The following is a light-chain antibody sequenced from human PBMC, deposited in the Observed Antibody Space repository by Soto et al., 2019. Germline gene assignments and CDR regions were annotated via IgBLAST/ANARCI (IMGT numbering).Light chain of an antibody. CDR3: QQYYTTPYT. CDR1: QSILYSSNNKNY. Sequence: DIVMTQSPDSLAVSLGERATINCKSSQSILYSSNNKNYLTWYQQKPGQPPKLLIYWASTRESGVPDRFSGSGSGTYFTLTINSLQAEDVAIYYCQQYYTTPYTFGQGTKLEI. V-gene: IGKV4-1*01. CDR2: WAS. J-gene: IGKJ2*01.